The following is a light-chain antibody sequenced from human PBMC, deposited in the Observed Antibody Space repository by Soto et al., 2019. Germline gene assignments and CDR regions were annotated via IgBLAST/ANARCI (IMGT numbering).Light chain of an antibody. CDR2: WAS. CDR1: HSISSW. Sequence: DIHMTQSPSTLSASVGDRVTITCRASHSISSWLAWYQQKPGKAPKLLIKWASTRESGVPDRFSGSGSETDFTLTISSLQAEDVAVYYCQQYYSSTITFGQGTRLEIK. J-gene: IGKJ5*01. V-gene: IGKV1-5*03. CDR3: QQYYSSTIT.